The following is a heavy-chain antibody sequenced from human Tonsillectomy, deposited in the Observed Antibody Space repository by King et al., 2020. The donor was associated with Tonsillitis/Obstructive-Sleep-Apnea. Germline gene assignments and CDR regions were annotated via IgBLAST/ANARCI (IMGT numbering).Heavy chain of an antibody. CDR2: ISYSGDT. J-gene: IGHJ6*02. V-gene: IGHV4-39*01. CDR1: GGSISSRSYY. D-gene: IGHD3-3*01. Sequence: QLQESGPGLVKPSETLSLTCAVSGGSISSRSYYWGWIRQPPGKGLEWIGSISYSGDTYYNPSLKSRLTISLDTSKNQFSLRLSSVTAADTAVYYCARHYDFWRYYGMDVWGQGTTVTVSS. CDR3: ARHYDFWRYYGMDV.